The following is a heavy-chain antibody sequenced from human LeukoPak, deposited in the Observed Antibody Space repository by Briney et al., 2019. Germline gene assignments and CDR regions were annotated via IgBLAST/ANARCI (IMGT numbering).Heavy chain of an antibody. J-gene: IGHJ4*02. D-gene: IGHD6-13*01. Sequence: SETLSLTCTVSGGSTSSYYWSWIRQSPGKGLEWIGYIYHSGSTNYNPSLKSRVTISVDTSKIQFSLKLSSVTAADTAVYYCARVLAAAGTIFDYWGQGTLVTVST. CDR1: GGSTSSYY. CDR3: ARVLAAAGTIFDY. CDR2: IYHSGST. V-gene: IGHV4-59*01.